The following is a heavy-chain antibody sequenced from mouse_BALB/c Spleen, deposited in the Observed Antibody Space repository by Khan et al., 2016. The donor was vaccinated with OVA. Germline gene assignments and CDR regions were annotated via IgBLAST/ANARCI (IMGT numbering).Heavy chain of an antibody. CDR1: GFSLTNYG. J-gene: IGHJ4*01. CDR3: AKNQAGYAMDY. Sequence: QVRLQQSGPGLVQPSQSLSITCTVSGFSLTNYGVHWVHQSPGKGLEWLGVIWRGGSTDYNAAFMSRLYITKDNSKSQVFFKMNSLQADDTAIYYCAKNQAGYAMDYWGQGTSVTVSS. V-gene: IGHV2-5*01. CDR2: IWRGGST.